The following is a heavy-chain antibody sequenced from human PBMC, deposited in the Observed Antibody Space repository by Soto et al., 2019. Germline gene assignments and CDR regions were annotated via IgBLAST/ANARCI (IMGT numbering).Heavy chain of an antibody. D-gene: IGHD1-1*01. J-gene: IGHJ4*02. CDR2: VCTGGAT. CDR3: VRDKRTISGIFPGY. CDR1: GFDVTTNC. V-gene: IGHV3-53*01. Sequence: GGSLRLSCVGSGFDVTTNCMRWVRQAPGKGLECVSIVCTGGATHYADSAKGRFTISRDSSKNTVHLQMNNVRAEDTAVYYCVRDKRTISGIFPGYWGQGTQVTVSS.